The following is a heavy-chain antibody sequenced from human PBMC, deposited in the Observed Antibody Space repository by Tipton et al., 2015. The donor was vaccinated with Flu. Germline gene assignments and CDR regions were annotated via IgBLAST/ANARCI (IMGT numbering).Heavy chain of an antibody. J-gene: IGHJ4*02. D-gene: IGHD3-22*01. V-gene: IGHV4-39*07. CDR3: ARAVYDSSVFFDY. CDR1: GGSISSSSYY. Sequence: TLSLTCTVSGGSISSSSYYWGWIRQPPGKGLEWIGSIYYSGSTYYNPSLKSRVTISVDTSKNQFSLKLSSVTAADTAVYYCARAVYDSSVFFDYWGQGTLVTVSS. CDR2: IYYSGST.